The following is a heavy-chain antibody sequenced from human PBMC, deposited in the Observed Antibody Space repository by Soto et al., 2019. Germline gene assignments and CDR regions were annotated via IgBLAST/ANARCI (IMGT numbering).Heavy chain of an antibody. CDR2: ISYDGSNK. CDR3: AKARKPFVVVAASDY. Sequence: QVQLVESGGGVVQPGRSLRLSCAASGFTFSSYGMHWVRQAPGKGLEWVAVISYDGSNKYYADSVKGRFTISRDNSKNTMYLQMNRLRAEDTAVYYCAKARKPFVVVAASDYWGQGTLVTVSS. V-gene: IGHV3-30*18. J-gene: IGHJ4*02. CDR1: GFTFSSYG. D-gene: IGHD2-15*01.